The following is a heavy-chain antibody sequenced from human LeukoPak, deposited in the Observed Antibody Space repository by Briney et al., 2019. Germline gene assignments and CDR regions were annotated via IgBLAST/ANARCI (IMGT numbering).Heavy chain of an antibody. CDR2: MYTSGNT. CDR3: ARVPAAQNPYYYYMDV. D-gene: IGHD2-2*01. J-gene: IGHJ6*03. Sequence: SQTLSLTCTVSGGSISSGSYYWSWIRQPAGKGLEWIGRMYTSGNTNYNPSLKSRVTISVGTSRNQFSLKLSSVTAADTAVYYCARVPAAQNPYYYYMDVWGTGTTVTVSS. CDR1: GGSISSGSYY. V-gene: IGHV4-61*02.